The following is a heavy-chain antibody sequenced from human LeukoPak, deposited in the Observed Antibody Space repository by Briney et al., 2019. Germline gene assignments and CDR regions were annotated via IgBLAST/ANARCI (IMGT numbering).Heavy chain of an antibody. CDR1: GFTFSSYG. D-gene: IGHD3-10*01. V-gene: IGHV3-30*18. CDR3: AKVRMVRGWGMDV. J-gene: IGHJ6*02. CDR2: ISYDGSNK. Sequence: GGSLRLSCAASGFTFSSYGMHWVRQAPGKGLEWVAVISYDGSNKYYADSVKGRFTISRDNSKNTLYLQMNSLRAEDTAVYYCAKVRMVRGWGMDVWGQGTTVTVSS.